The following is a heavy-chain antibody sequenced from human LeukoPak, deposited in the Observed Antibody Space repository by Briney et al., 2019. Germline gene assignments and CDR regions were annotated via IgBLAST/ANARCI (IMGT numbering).Heavy chain of an antibody. Sequence: GGSLRLSCAASGFTFSSHWMHWVRQPPGKGLLWVSHLNSDGSTTTYADSVKGRFTISRDNAKNTLYLQMNSLRAEDTAVYYCTRVGGGISWASWGQGTLVTVSS. CDR2: LNSDGSTT. CDR3: TRVGGGISWAS. V-gene: IGHV3-74*01. CDR1: GFTFSSHW. D-gene: IGHD6-13*01. J-gene: IGHJ4*02.